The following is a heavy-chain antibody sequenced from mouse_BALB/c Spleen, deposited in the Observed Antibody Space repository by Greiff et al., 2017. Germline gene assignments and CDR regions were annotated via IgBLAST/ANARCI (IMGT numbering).Heavy chain of an antibody. V-gene: IGHV2-9*02. D-gene: IGHD1-1*01. CDR2: IWAGGST. CDR1: GFSLTSYG. J-gene: IGHJ3*01. Sequence: QVQLQQSGPGLVAPSQSLSITCTVSGFSLTSYGVHWVRQPPGKGLEWLGVIWAGGSTNYNSALMSRLSISKDNSKSQVFLKMNSLQTDDTAMYYCAREESPPTVVARPFAYWGQGTLVTVSA. CDR3: AREESPPTVVARPFAY.